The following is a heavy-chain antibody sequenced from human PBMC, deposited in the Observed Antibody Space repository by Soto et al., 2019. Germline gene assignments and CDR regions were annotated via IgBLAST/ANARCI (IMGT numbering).Heavy chain of an antibody. CDR3: ARDSSGYSSYFDY. V-gene: IGHV3-74*01. CDR1: GLTFSNYW. D-gene: IGHD5-12*01. J-gene: IGHJ4*02. Sequence: EVQLVESGGGLVQPGGSLRLSCAGSGLTFSNYWIHWVRQAPGQGLAWVSRISRDGSSTTYADSVKGRFTISRDFAKNTVYLQMSSLRAEETAVYNCARDSSGYSSYFDYWGQGTLVTVSS. CDR2: ISRDGSST.